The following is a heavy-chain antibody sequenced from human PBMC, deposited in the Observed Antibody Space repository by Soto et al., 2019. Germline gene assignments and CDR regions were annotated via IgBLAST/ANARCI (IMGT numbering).Heavy chain of an antibody. Sequence: PGESLKISCKGSGYSFTSYWIGWVRQMPGKGLEWMGIIYPGDSDTRYSXSFQGQVTISADKSIGTAYLQWSSLKASDTAXXYXXRGQTYYYXXGGRYPFDXXXXGTLVTVSS. J-gene: IGHJ4*02. CDR2: IYPGDSDT. V-gene: IGHV5-51*01. CDR1: GYSFTSYW. CDR3: XRGQTYYYXXGGRYPFDX. D-gene: IGHD3-10*01.